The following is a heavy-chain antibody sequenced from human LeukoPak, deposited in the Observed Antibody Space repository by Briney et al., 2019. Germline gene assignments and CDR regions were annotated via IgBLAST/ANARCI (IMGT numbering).Heavy chain of an antibody. CDR1: GFTFSSYS. CDR2: ISSSSSYI. D-gene: IGHD3-22*01. Sequence: PGGSLRLSCAASGFTFSSYSMNWVRQAPGKGLEWVSSISSSSSYIYYADSVKGRFTIPRDNAKNSLYLQMNSLRAEDTAVYYCARDYGDSSGYYLFDYWGQGTLVTVSS. J-gene: IGHJ4*02. V-gene: IGHV3-21*01. CDR3: ARDYGDSSGYYLFDY.